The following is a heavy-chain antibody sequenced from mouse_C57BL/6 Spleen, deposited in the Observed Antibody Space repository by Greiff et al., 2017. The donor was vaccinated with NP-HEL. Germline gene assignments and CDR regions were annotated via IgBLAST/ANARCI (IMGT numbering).Heavy chain of an antibody. V-gene: IGHV5-4*01. CDR3: ARDGRDYCDY. D-gene: IGHD1-1*01. CDR1: GFTFSSYA. J-gene: IGHJ2*01. CDR2: ISDGGSYT. Sequence: EVKLVESGGGLVKPGGSLKLSCAASGFTFSSYAMSWVRQTPEKRLEWVATISDGGSYTYYPDNVKGRFTISRDNAKNNLYLQMSHLKSEDTAMYYCARDGRDYCDYWGQGTTLTVSS.